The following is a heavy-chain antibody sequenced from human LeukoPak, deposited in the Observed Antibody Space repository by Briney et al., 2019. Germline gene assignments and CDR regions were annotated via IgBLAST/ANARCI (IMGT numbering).Heavy chain of an antibody. CDR3: ARAAVEMATIQHDY. J-gene: IGHJ4*02. Sequence: PSQTLSLTCTVSGGSISSGGYYWSWIRQHPGKGLEWIGYIYYSGSTYYNPSLKSRVTISVDTSKNQFSLKLSSVTAADTAVYYCARAAVEMATIQHDYWGRGTLVTVSS. CDR1: GGSISSGGYY. CDR2: IYYSGST. V-gene: IGHV4-31*03. D-gene: IGHD5-24*01.